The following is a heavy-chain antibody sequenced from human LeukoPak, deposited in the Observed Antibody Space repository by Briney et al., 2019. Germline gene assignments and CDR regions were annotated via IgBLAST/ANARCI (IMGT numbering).Heavy chain of an antibody. V-gene: IGHV3-7*05. J-gene: IGHJ4*02. CDR2: IKQDGSET. CDR3: ARGWHGGY. Sequence: GGALRLSCAASGFTFSSYWMTWVRQAPEKGLEWVANIKQDGSETYYVDSVKGRFTISRDNAKNSLYLQMNSLRAEDTAVYYCARGWHGGYWGQGTLVTVSS. D-gene: IGHD6-13*01. CDR1: GFTFSSYW.